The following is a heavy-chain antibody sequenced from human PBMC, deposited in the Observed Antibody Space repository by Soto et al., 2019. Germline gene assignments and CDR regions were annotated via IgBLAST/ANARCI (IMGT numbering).Heavy chain of an antibody. V-gene: IGHV4-30-4*01. CDR1: GGSISSGDYY. Sequence: PSETLSLTCTVSGGSISSGDYYWSWIRQPPGKGLEWIGYIYYSGSTYYNPSLKSRVTISVDTSKNQFSLKLSSVTAADTAVYYCARERGYYYDSSGYYYFDYWGQGTLVTVSS. CDR3: ARERGYYYDSSGYYYFDY. J-gene: IGHJ4*02. D-gene: IGHD3-22*01. CDR2: IYYSGST.